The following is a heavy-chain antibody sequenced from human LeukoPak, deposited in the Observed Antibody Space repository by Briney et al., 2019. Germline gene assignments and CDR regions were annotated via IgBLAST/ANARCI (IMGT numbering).Heavy chain of an antibody. J-gene: IGHJ4*02. CDR2: INPSGGST. V-gene: IGHV1-46*01. CDR1: GYTFTSYY. CDR3: ARDRYCSGGSCDDRGFFDY. D-gene: IGHD2-15*01. Sequence: ASVKVSCKASGYTFTSYYMHWVRQAPGQGLEWMGIINPSGGSTSYAQKFQGRVTMTRDTSTSTVYTELSSLRSEDTAVYYCARDRYCSGGSCDDRGFFDYWGQGTLVTVSS.